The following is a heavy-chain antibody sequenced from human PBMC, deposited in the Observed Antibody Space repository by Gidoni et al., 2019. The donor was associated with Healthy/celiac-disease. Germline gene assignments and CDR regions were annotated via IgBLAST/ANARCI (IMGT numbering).Heavy chain of an antibody. J-gene: IGHJ6*02. D-gene: IGHD3-10*01. V-gene: IGHV4-34*01. Sequence: QVQLQQWGAGLLKPSETLSLTCAVYGGSFSGYYWSWIRQPPGKGLEWIGEITHSGSTNYNPSLKSRVTISVDTSKNQFSLKLSSVTAADTAVYYCARDRFGRYGMDVWGQGTTVTVSS. CDR3: ARDRFGRYGMDV. CDR2: ITHSGST. CDR1: GGSFSGYY.